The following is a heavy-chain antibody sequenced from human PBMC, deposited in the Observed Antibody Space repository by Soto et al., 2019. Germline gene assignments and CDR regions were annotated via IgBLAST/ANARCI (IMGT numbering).Heavy chain of an antibody. CDR3: AKHTYSDFWPGHYYYLDF. CDR2: IWFDGSDK. CDR1: GFTFSSYG. D-gene: IGHD3-3*01. V-gene: IGHV3-33*06. Sequence: GGSLRLSCAASGFTFSSYGMHWVRQAPGKGLEWVALIWFDGSDKYYTESVKGRFTISRDNSKSTLYLQMNSLRAEDTAVYYCAKHTYSDFWPGHYYYLDFWGQGTLVTVSS. J-gene: IGHJ4*02.